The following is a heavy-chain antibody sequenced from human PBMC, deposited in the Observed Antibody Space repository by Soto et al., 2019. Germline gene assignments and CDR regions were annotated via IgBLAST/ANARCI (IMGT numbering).Heavy chain of an antibody. V-gene: IGHV1-69*02. D-gene: IGHD3-10*01. Sequence: QVQLVQSGAEVKKPGSSVKVSCKASGGTFSRYTINWVRQAPGQGLEWMGRIIPIAAIANYTQKFQGRVTITVDKASTTAYMELSSLISDDTAVYYCARGSTIVRGAPSWFDPWGQGTLVTVSS. CDR1: GGTFSRYT. CDR2: IIPIAAIA. CDR3: ARGSTIVRGAPSWFDP. J-gene: IGHJ5*02.